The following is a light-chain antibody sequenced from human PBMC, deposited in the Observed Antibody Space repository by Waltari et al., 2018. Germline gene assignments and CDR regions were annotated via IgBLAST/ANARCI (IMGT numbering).Light chain of an antibody. Sequence: YVLTQPPSVSVAPGKTARITCGGNNIGFQRVHWYQQKPGQAPVLVISYDSDRPSAIPERFSGSNSGNTATRTISRVEVGDEADYYCQVWDGSSDHVVFGGGTKLTVL. V-gene: IGLV3-21*04. CDR3: QVWDGSSDHVV. CDR2: YDS. CDR1: NIGFQR. J-gene: IGLJ3*02.